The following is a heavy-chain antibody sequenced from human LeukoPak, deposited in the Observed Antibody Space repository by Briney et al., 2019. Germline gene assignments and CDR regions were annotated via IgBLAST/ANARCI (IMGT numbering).Heavy chain of an antibody. CDR2: IYHSGST. V-gene: IGHV4-38-2*02. Sequence: SETLSLTCTVSGYSISSGYYWGWIRQPPGKGLEWIGSIYHSGSTYYNPSLKSRVTISVDTSKNQFSLKLSSVTAADTAVYYCARGGYYDILTGYSGNWFDPWGQGTLVTVSS. CDR3: ARGGYYDILTGYSGNWFDP. CDR1: GYSISSGYY. D-gene: IGHD3-9*01. J-gene: IGHJ5*02.